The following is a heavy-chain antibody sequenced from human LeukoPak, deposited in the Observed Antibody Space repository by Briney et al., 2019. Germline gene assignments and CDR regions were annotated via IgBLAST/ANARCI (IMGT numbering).Heavy chain of an antibody. CDR1: GFTFSSYE. V-gene: IGHV3-48*03. Sequence: GGSLRLSCAASGFTFSSYEMNWVRQAPGKGLEWVSYISSSGSTIYYADSVKGRFTISRDNAKNTLYLQMTSLRAEDTAVYYCARDHVRSYDYWGQGTLVTVSS. CDR3: ARDHVRSYDY. CDR2: ISSSGSTI. J-gene: IGHJ4*02. D-gene: IGHD3-3*01.